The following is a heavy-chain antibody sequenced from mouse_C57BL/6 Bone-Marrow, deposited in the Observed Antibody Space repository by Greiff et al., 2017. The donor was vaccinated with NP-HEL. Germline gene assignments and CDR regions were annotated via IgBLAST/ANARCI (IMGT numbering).Heavy chain of an antibody. CDR3: ARCYYDYGNWYFDV. V-gene: IGHV1-81*01. CDR1: GYTFTSYG. Sequence: LVESGAELARPGASVKLSCKASGYTFTSYGISWVKQRTGQGLEWIGEIYPRSGNTYYNEKFKGKATLTADKSSSTAYMELRSLTSEDSAVYFCARCYYDYGNWYFDVWGTGTTVTVSS. D-gene: IGHD2-4*01. J-gene: IGHJ1*03. CDR2: IYPRSGNT.